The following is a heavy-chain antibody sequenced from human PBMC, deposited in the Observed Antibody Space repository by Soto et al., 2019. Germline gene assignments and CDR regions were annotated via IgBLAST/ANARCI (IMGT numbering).Heavy chain of an antibody. CDR1: GYSFTSYW. V-gene: IGHV5-51*01. D-gene: IGHD3-22*01. Sequence: GESLKISCKGSGYSFTSYWIGWVSKMPGKGLEWMGIIYPGDSDTRYSPSFQGQVTISADKSISTAYLQWSSLKASDTAMYYCARQEKYYYDSSGYYPNFDYSGQRTLVTVSS. CDR3: ARQEKYYYDSSGYYPNFDY. CDR2: IYPGDSDT. J-gene: IGHJ4*02.